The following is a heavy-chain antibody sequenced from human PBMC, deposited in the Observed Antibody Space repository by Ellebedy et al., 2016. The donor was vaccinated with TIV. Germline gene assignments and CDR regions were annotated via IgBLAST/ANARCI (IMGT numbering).Heavy chain of an antibody. CDR1: GFTASSNY. J-gene: IGHJ3*02. CDR3: ARDRGELLLHDAFDI. CDR2: ISGSGGTT. Sequence: PGGSLRLSCAASGFTASSNYMSWVRQAPGKGLEWVSAISGSGGTTFYADSVKGRFTISRDNSKNTLYLQMNSLRAEDTDVYYCARDRGELLLHDAFDIWGQGTMVTVSS. D-gene: IGHD1-26*01. V-gene: IGHV3-53*05.